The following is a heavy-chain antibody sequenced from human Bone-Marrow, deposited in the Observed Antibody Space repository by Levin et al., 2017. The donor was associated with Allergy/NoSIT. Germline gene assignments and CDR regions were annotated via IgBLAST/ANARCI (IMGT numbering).Heavy chain of an antibody. D-gene: IGHD1-26*01. V-gene: IGHV3-23*01. J-gene: IGHJ5*02. CDR3: ANRGSQGELQIS. CDR2: ITSTGDNT. CDR1: GFTFNVYT. Sequence: PGGSLRLSCAASGFTFNVYTMNWVRQAPGKGLQWVSSITSTGDNTYYADSVKGRFTISRDNSNNTLFLQMNSLRADDTAVYYCANRGSQGELQISWGQGTLVTVSS.